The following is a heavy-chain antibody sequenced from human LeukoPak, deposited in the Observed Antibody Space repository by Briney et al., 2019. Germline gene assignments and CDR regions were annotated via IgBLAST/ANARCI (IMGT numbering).Heavy chain of an antibody. CDR2: INHSGST. V-gene: IGHV4-34*01. Sequence: SETLSLTCAVYGGSFSGYYWSWIRQPPGKGLEWIGEINHSGSTNYNPSLKSRVTISVDTSKNQFSLKLSSVIAADTAVYYCARELLWFGEFDGVFDYWGQGTLVTVSS. D-gene: IGHD3-10*01. CDR1: GGSFSGYY. CDR3: ARELLWFGEFDGVFDY. J-gene: IGHJ4*02.